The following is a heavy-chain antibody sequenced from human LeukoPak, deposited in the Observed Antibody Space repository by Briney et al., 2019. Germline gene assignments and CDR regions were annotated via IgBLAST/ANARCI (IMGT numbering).Heavy chain of an antibody. CDR2: IYYSGST. J-gene: IGHJ4*02. Sequence: SETLSLTCTVSGGSISSSSYYWGWIRQPPGKGLEWIGSIYYSGSTYYNPSLKSRVTISVDTSKNQFSLKLSSVTAADTAVYYCARPVPDIDYWGQGTLVTVSS. CDR3: ARPVPDIDY. D-gene: IGHD1-14*01. V-gene: IGHV4-39*01. CDR1: GGSISSSSYY.